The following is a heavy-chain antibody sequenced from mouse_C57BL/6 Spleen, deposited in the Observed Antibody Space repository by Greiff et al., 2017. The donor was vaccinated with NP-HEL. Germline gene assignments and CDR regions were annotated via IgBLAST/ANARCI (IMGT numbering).Heavy chain of an antibody. V-gene: IGHV1-59*01. J-gene: IGHJ1*03. D-gene: IGHD1-1*01. Sequence: QVQLQQPGAELVRPGTSVKLSCKASGYTFTSYWMHWVKQRPGQGLEWIGVIDPSDSYTNYNQKFKGKATLTVDTSSSTAYMQLSSLTSEDSAVYYCARTLYGSSNLWYFDVWGTGTTVTVSS. CDR3: ARTLYGSSNLWYFDV. CDR2: IDPSDSYT. CDR1: GYTFTSYW.